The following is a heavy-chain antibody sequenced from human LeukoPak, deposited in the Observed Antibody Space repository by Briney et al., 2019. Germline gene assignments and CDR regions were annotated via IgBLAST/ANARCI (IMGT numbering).Heavy chain of an antibody. D-gene: IGHD7-27*01. CDR2: IYYSGST. V-gene: IGHV4-59*12. CDR3: ARRLTGKIDY. CDR1: GGSMSNYY. Sequence: SETLSLTCTVSGGSMSNYYWTWIRQPPGKGLEWIGYIYYSGSTNYDPSLKSRVTISVDTSKNQFSLQLNSVTPEDTAVYYCARRLTGKIDYWGQGTLVTVSS. J-gene: IGHJ4*02.